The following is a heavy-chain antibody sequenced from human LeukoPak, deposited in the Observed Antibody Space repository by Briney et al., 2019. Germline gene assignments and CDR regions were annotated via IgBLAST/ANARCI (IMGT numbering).Heavy chain of an antibody. Sequence: GGSLRLSCAASGFTFSSSPMAWVRQAPGKGLEWVSGINSGGNTYHADSVKGRFTISRDNSKNTLYLQMNSLTAEDTAIYYCSGAWGWGQGTMVTVSS. J-gene: IGHJ3*01. V-gene: IGHV3-23*01. CDR3: SGAWG. CDR1: GFTFSSSP. D-gene: IGHD1-26*01. CDR2: INSGGNT.